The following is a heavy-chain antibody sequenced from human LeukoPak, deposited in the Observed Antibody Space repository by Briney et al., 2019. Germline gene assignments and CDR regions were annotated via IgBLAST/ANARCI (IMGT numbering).Heavy chain of an antibody. CDR1: GFTFSSYG. D-gene: IGHD2-8*01. CDR3: ALLMMYAIDFDS. Sequence: PGGSLRLSCAASGFTFSSYGMHWVRQAPGKGLEWVAFIRYDGRNKYYADSVKGRFTISRDNSKNTLYLQMNSLRAEDTAVYYCALLMMYAIDFDSWGQGTLVTVSS. J-gene: IGHJ4*02. V-gene: IGHV3-30*02. CDR2: IRYDGRNK.